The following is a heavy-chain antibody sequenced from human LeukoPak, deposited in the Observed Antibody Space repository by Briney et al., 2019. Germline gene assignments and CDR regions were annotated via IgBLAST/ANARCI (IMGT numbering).Heavy chain of an antibody. CDR3: ARAGGDDYYYYMDV. V-gene: IGHV3-21*01. CDR1: GFTFSSYE. J-gene: IGHJ6*03. D-gene: IGHD2-21*02. CDR2: ISSSSSYI. Sequence: GGSLRLSCAASGFTFSSYEMNWVRQAPGKGLEWVSSISSSSSYIYYADSVKGRFTISRDNAKNSLYLQMNSLRAEDTAVYYCARAGGDDYYYYMDVWGKGTTVTISS.